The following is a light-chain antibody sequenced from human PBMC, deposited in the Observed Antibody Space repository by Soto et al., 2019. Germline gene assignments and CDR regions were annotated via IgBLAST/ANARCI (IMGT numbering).Light chain of an antibody. J-gene: IGKJ1*01. CDR2: DVS. V-gene: IGKV3-20*01. CDR1: KSDSSNY. CDR3: QQYGISPT. Sequence: DIVLTQSPGTLSLSPGERPTLSCRTSKSDSSNYLAWYQQKPDQAPRLVIYDVSGRATGIPDRFSGSGSGTDFTLTISRLEPEDSAVYYCQQYGISPTFGQGTKVEIK.